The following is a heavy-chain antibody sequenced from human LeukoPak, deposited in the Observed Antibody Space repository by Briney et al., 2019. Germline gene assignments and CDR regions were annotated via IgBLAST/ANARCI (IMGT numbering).Heavy chain of an antibody. D-gene: IGHD2-15*01. CDR1: GDRVSSNSAA. J-gene: IGHJ6*02. Sequence: SQTLSLTCAISGDRVSSNSAAWNWIRQSPSRGLEWLGRTYYRSKWYNDYVGSVKSRIIINADTSKNQFSLQLNSVTPEDTAVYYCAREEVVGPATHYYGMDVWGQGTTVTVSS. CDR2: TYYRSKWYN. V-gene: IGHV6-1*01. CDR3: AREEVVGPATHYYGMDV.